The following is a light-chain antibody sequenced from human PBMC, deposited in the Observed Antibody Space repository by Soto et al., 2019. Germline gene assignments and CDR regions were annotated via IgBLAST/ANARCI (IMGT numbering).Light chain of an antibody. V-gene: IGLV2-14*01. CDR2: EVS. J-gene: IGLJ1*01. CDR1: SSDVGGYNY. CDR3: SSYTSSSTPHYV. Sequence: QSVLTQPASVSGSPGQSSTISCTGTSSDVGGYNYVSWYQQHPGKAPKLMIYEVSNRPSGVSNRFSGSKSGNTASLTISGLQAEDEADYYCSSYTSSSTPHYVFGTGTKVTVL.